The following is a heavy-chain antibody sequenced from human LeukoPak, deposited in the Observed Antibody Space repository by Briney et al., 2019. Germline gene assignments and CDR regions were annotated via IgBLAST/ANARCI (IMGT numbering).Heavy chain of an antibody. CDR3: ARHLWGDYLFLDY. CDR1: GGSISGGGYC. J-gene: IGHJ4*02. CDR2: IYYSGST. V-gene: IGHV4-31*03. Sequence: SETLSLTCTVSGGSISGGGYCWSWIRQHPGKGLEWIGYIYYSGSTYYNPSPKSRVTISVDTSKNQFSLKLSSVTAADTAVYYCARHLWGDYLFLDYWGQGTLVTVSS. D-gene: IGHD4-17*01.